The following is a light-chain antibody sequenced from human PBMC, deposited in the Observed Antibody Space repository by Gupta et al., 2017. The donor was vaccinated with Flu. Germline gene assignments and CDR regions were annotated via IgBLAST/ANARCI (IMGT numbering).Light chain of an antibody. CDR3: QQYGNSPKT. V-gene: IGKV3-20*01. CDR1: QSISSNY. J-gene: IGKJ1*01. Sequence: EIVLTQSPGTLSLSRGERAALSCRASQSISSNYLAWYQQKPGQAPRLLIYGASSRATGIPDRFSGSGSGTDFTLTISRLEPEDFAVYYCQQYGNSPKTFGQGTKVEIK. CDR2: GAS.